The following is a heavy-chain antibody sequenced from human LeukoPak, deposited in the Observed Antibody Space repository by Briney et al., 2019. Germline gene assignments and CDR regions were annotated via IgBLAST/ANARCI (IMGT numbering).Heavy chain of an antibody. CDR2: IYHSGST. CDR3: ARSSEGRYYYDSSGYSYYYYYMDV. Sequence: PSETLSLTCTVSGGSISSYYWSWIRQPPGKGLEWIGLIYHSGSTNYNPSLKSRVTISVDTSKNQFSLKLSSVTAADTAVYYCARSSEGRYYYDSSGYSYYYYYMDVWGKGTTVTISS. J-gene: IGHJ6*03. D-gene: IGHD3-22*01. CDR1: GGSISSYY. V-gene: IGHV4-59*01.